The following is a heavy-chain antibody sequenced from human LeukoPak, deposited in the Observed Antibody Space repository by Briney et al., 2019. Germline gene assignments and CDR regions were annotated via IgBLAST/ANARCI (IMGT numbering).Heavy chain of an antibody. CDR2: ISSSSSYI. CDR3: ARAARPNNWFDP. J-gene: IGHJ5*02. Sequence: GGSLRLSCAASGFTFSSYSMNWVRQAPGEGLEWVSSISSSSSYIYYADSVKGRFTISRDNAKNSLCLQMNSLRAEDTAVYYCARAARPNNWFDPWGQGTLVTVSS. V-gene: IGHV3-21*01. CDR1: GFTFSSYS. D-gene: IGHD6-6*01.